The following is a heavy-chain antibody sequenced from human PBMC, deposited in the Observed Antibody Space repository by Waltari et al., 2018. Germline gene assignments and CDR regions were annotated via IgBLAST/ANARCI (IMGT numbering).Heavy chain of an antibody. J-gene: IGHJ3*02. CDR1: GYSISSGHY. CDR3: TRVLIAATGPGAFDI. D-gene: IGHD6-13*01. Sequence: QVQLQESGPGLVKPSETLSLTCAVSGYSISSGHYWGWIRQPPGKGLEWIGSIFYSGTTYYNPSLKSRVTISVDTSMNQFSLKLNSVTAADTAVYYCTRVLIAATGPGAFDIWGQGTMVTVSS. V-gene: IGHV4-38-2*01. CDR2: IFYSGTT.